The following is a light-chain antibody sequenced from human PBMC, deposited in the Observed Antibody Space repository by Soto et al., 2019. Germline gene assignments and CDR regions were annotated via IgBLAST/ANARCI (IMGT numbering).Light chain of an antibody. J-gene: IGKJ5*01. CDR3: QQYDNLPST. CDR2: DAS. Sequence: DIQMTQSPSSLSASVGDRVTITCQASQDISNYLNWYQQKPGEAPKLLIFDASNLQIGVPARFSGRGSGTDFTFTISSLHPEDIATDYCQQYDNLPSTFGQGTRLEIK. CDR1: QDISNY. V-gene: IGKV1-33*01.